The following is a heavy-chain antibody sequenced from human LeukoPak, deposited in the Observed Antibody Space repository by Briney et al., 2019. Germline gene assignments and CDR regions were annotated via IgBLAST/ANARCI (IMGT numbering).Heavy chain of an antibody. J-gene: IGHJ4*02. CDR1: GYTFTSYD. D-gene: IGHD3-16*02. Sequence: ASVKVSCKASGYTFTSYDINWARQATGQGLEWMGWMNPNSGNTGYAQKFQGRVTMTRNTSISTAYMELSSLRSEDTAVYYCARGSQDYDYVWGSYPQSPLDYWGQGTLVTVSS. CDR2: MNPNSGNT. CDR3: ARGSQDYDYVWGSYPQSPLDY. V-gene: IGHV1-8*01.